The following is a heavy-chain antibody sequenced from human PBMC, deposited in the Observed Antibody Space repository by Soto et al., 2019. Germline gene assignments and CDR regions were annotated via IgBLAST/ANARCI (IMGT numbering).Heavy chain of an antibody. CDR2: LSGGGPNT. CDR1: GFSFSTYS. V-gene: IGHV3-23*01. J-gene: IGHJ4*02. CDR3: ARWDGYGDV. D-gene: IGHD4-17*01. Sequence: PGGSLRLSCAASGFSFSTYSMDWVRQTPGKGLAWVSGLSGGGPNTFYADSVQGRFTISVDNSKNTVYLQMNSLRVEDTAVYYCARWDGYGDVWGQGTLVTVSS.